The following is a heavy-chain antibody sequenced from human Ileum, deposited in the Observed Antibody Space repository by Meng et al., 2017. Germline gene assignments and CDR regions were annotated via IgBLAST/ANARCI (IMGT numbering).Heavy chain of an antibody. V-gene: IGHV4-34*01. Sequence: QLQLQQWGAGLLKPSETLSLPCAVHGGSFSGYYWSWIRQSPGKGLEWIGEINHSGSTNYNPSLQSRVTISVDRSKSQFSLELTSVTAADTAVYFCARGVVSGSHYNTYWGQGILVTVSS. CDR1: GGSFSGYY. D-gene: IGHD3-10*01. J-gene: IGHJ4*02. CDR2: INHSGST. CDR3: ARGVVSGSHYNTY.